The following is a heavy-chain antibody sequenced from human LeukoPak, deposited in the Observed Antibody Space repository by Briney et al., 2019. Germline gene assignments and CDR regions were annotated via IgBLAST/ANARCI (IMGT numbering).Heavy chain of an antibody. J-gene: IGHJ6*02. CDR3: ARVKDCSGGSCYSVYYYGMDV. V-gene: IGHV1-69*04. Sequence: SVKVSCKASGSTFISYAISWVRQAPGQGLEWMGRIIPILGTANYAQKFQGRVTITADKSTSTAYMELSSLRSEDTAVYYCARVKDCSGGSCYSVYYYGMDVWGQGTTVTVSS. CDR2: IIPILGTA. D-gene: IGHD2-15*01. CDR1: GSTFISYA.